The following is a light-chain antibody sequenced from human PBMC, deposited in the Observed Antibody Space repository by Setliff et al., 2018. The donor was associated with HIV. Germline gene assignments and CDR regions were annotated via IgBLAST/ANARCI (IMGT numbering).Light chain of an antibody. J-gene: IGLJ1*01. Sequence: QSVLTQPASVSGSPGQSITISCSGTSSDVGSYNFVSWYQQHPGKAPKLIIYGVTKRSSGVSNRFSGSKAGTTASLTISGLQAEDEADYYCSSYTSTSAYVFGTGTKVTVL. CDR2: GVT. V-gene: IGLV2-14*03. CDR3: SSYTSTSAYV. CDR1: SSDVGSYNF.